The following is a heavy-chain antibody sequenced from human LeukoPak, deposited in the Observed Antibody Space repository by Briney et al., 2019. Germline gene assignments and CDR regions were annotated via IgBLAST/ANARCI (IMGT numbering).Heavy chain of an antibody. J-gene: IGHJ6*03. Sequence: SETLSLTCAVYGGSFSGCYWSWIRQPPGKGLEWIGEINHSGSTNYNPSLKSRVTISVDTSKNQFSLKLSSVTAADTAVYYCARGRGRGWFPSMDVWGKGTTVTVSS. CDR2: INHSGST. D-gene: IGHD6-19*01. CDR1: GGSFSGCY. V-gene: IGHV4-34*01. CDR3: ARGRGRGWFPSMDV.